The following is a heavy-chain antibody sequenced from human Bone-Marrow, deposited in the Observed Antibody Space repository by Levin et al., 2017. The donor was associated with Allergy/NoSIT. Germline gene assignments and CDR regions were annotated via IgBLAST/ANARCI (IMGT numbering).Heavy chain of an antibody. CDR2: INHSGST. CDR3: ARGEGHDYGDRPYYFGMDV. J-gene: IGHJ6*02. V-gene: IGHV4-34*01. Sequence: SETLSLTCAVYGGSFSGYFWTWIRQPPGKGLEYIGEINHSGSTNYNPSLKSRVTISVDTSKNQLSLKVSSVTAADTAVYYCARGEGHDYGDRPYYFGMDVWGQGTTVTVSS. D-gene: IGHD4-17*01. CDR1: GGSFSGYF.